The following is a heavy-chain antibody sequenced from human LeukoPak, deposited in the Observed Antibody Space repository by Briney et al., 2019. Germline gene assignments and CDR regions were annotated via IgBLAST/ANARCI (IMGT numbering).Heavy chain of an antibody. J-gene: IGHJ4*02. CDR2: ISSSSTYI. D-gene: IGHD3-3*01. CDR1: GFTFSSYS. CDR3: AKDDFWSGWATKNFDY. V-gene: IGHV3-21*04. Sequence: GGSLRLSCAASGFTFSSYSMNWVRQASGKGLEWVSSISSSSTYIYYADSVKGRFTISRDNSKNTLYLQMNSLRAEDTAVYYCAKDDFWSGWATKNFDYWGQGTLVTVSS.